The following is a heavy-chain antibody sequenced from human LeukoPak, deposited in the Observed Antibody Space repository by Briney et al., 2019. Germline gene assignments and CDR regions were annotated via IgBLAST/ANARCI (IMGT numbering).Heavy chain of an antibody. Sequence: SQTLSLTCTVSGGSISSGGYYWSWIRQHPGKGLEWIGYIYYSGSTYYNPSLKSRVTISVDTSKNQFSPKLSSVTAADTAVYYCARQNHDSSGYRFDYWGQGTLVTVSS. J-gene: IGHJ4*02. V-gene: IGHV4-31*03. D-gene: IGHD3-22*01. CDR1: GGSISSGGYY. CDR2: IYYSGST. CDR3: ARQNHDSSGYRFDY.